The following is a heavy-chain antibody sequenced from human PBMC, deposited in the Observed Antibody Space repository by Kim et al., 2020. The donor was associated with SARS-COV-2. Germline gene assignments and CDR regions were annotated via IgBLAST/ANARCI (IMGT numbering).Heavy chain of an antibody. V-gene: IGHV1-69*13. CDR1: GGTFSSYA. J-gene: IGHJ6*02. Sequence: SVKVSCKASGGTFSSYAISWVRQAPGQGLEWMGGIIPIFGTANYAQKFQGRVTITADESTSTAYMELSSLRSEDTAVYYCARSHGGVRGAYYGMDVWGQGTTVTVSS. D-gene: IGHD3-10*01. CDR3: ARSHGGVRGAYYGMDV. CDR2: IIPIFGTA.